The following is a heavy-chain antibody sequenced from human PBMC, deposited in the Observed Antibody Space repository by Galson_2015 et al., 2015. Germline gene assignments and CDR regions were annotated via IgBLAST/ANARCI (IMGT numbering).Heavy chain of an antibody. D-gene: IGHD3-16*01. CDR3: ATRSVHESVWGYLDY. J-gene: IGHJ4*02. Sequence: SLRLSCAASGFTVSSNYMIWVRQAPGKGLEWVSVIYSGGSTYYADSVKGRFIISRDLSKNTVYLQMNSLRAEDTAVYYCATRSVHESVWGYLDYWGQGTLVTVSS. CDR2: IYSGGST. CDR1: GFTVSSNY. V-gene: IGHV3-53*01.